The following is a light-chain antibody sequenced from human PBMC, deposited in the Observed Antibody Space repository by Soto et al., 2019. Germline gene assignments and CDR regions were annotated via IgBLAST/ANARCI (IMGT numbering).Light chain of an antibody. V-gene: IGLV1-44*01. CDR2: DYI. CDR1: SSNIGSNT. Sequence: QSVLSQPPSASGTPGQTVTISCSGSSSNIGSNTVNWYQQFPGTAPKLLIYDYIQRPSGVPDRFSASKSGTSVSLAISGLQSEDEADYYCAVWDDSLNGPLFGGGTKLTVL. CDR3: AVWDDSLNGPL. J-gene: IGLJ3*02.